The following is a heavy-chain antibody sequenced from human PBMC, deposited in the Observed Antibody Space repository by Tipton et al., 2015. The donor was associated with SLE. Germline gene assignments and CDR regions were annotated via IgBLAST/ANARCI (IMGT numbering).Heavy chain of an antibody. CDR1: GFTFSSYG. Sequence: SLRLSCAASGFTFSSYGMHWVRQAPGKGLEWVAVISYDGSNKYYADSVKGRFTISRDNSKNTLYLQMNSLRAEDTAVYYCAKDAGSSSIAAAAYYFDYWGQGTLVTVSS. J-gene: IGHJ4*02. CDR3: AKDAGSSSIAAAAYYFDY. V-gene: IGHV3-30*18. CDR2: ISYDGSNK. D-gene: IGHD6-13*01.